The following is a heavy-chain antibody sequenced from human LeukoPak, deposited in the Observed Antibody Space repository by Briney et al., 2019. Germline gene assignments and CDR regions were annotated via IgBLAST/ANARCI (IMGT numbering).Heavy chain of an antibody. CDR1: GFTFSSYG. J-gene: IGHJ3*02. D-gene: IGHD3-22*01. CDR2: ISGSGGST. V-gene: IGHV3-23*01. Sequence: GGSLRLSCAASGFTFSSYGMSWVRQAPGKGLEWVSAISGSGGSTYYADSVKGRFTISRDNSKNTLYLQMSSLRAEDTAVYYCAKRMEYYDSSGYYYNDAFDIWGQGTMVTVSS. CDR3: AKRMEYYDSSGYYYNDAFDI.